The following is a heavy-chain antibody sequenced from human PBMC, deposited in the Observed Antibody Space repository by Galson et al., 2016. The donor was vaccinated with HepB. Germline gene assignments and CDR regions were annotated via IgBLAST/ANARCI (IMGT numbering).Heavy chain of an antibody. Sequence: SLRLSCADSGFTFRNYAMDWVRQAPGKGLEWVAVISYDGNYKYYADSVKGRFTIARDNSKNTLYLQMKSRRAEDTAVYYCARGLGSSRSAGGYYYYGMDVWGKGTTVTVSS. CDR1: GFTFRNYA. J-gene: IGHJ6*04. V-gene: IGHV3-30-3*01. CDR3: ARGLGSSRSAGGYYYYGMDV. D-gene: IGHD6-6*01. CDR2: ISYDGNYK.